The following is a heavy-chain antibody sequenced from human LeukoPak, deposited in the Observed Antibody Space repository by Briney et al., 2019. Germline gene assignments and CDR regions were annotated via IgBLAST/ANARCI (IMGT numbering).Heavy chain of an antibody. D-gene: IGHD3-22*01. V-gene: IGHV4-61*02. CDR2: IYTSGST. CDR1: GGSISSGSYY. J-gene: IGHJ4*02. Sequence: SETLSLTCTVSGGSISSGSYYWSWIRQPAGKGLEWIGRIYTSGSTNYNPSLKSRVTIPVDTSKNQFSLKLSSVTAADTAVYYCARGDYYDSNVDYWGQGTLVTVSS. CDR3: ARGDYYDSNVDY.